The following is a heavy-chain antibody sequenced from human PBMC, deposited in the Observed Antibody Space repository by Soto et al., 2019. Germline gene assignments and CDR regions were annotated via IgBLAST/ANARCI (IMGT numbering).Heavy chain of an antibody. CDR2: IYHSGST. D-gene: IGHD6-19*01. CDR1: GYSISRGYY. J-gene: IGHJ4*02. V-gene: IGHV4-38-2*01. CDR3: ASSRGTLAGSYYFDY. Sequence: SEKLRDTYAVSGYSISRGYYWGWSRQPPGKGLEWIGSIYHSGSTYYNPSLKSRVTISVDTSKNQFSLKLSSVTAADTAVYYWASSRGTLAGSYYFDYWGQGTLVTVS.